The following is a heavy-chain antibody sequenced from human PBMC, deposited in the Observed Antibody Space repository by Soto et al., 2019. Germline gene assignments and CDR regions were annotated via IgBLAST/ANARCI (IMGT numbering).Heavy chain of an antibody. J-gene: IGHJ4*02. D-gene: IGHD6-6*01. CDR1: GFTFSDYY. CDR2: ISSSGSTI. CDR3: ARDEYSSSSRMRYFDY. V-gene: IGHV3-11*01. Sequence: QVQLVESGGGLVKPGGSLRLSCAASGFTFSDYYMSWIRQAPGKGLEWVSYISSSGSTIYYADSVKGRFTISRDNAKNSLYLQMISLRAEDTAVYYCARDEYSSSSRMRYFDYWGQGTLVTVSS.